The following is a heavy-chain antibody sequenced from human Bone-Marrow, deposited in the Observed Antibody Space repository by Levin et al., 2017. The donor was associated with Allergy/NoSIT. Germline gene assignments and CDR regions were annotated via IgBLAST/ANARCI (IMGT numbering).Heavy chain of an antibody. J-gene: IGHJ4*02. CDR2: IFWDDDK. CDR1: GFSLSTSGVG. D-gene: IGHD6-6*01. V-gene: IGHV2-5*05. CDR3: AYRRPSSTAFDY. Sequence: SGPTLVKPTQTLTLTCTFSGFSLSTSGVGVGWIRQPPGKALEWLALIFWDDDKKYGPSLRTRLTVTKDTSKNQVVLTVTNVDPMDTGTYYCAYRRPSSTAFDYWGQGTLVTVS.